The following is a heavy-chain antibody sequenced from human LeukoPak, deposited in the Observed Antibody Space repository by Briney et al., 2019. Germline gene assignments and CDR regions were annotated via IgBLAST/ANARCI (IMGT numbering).Heavy chain of an antibody. CDR1: GFTFTNYN. V-gene: IGHV3-48*01. D-gene: IGHD6-13*01. J-gene: IGHJ4*02. Sequence: GGSLRLSCAASGFTFTNYNMNWVRQAPGKGLEWVSYITGSSSTIYYADSVKGRFTISRDNAKNSLYLQMNSLRAEDTAVYYCASEPTYTSTWYTSCDYWGQGILVTVSS. CDR2: ITGSSSTI. CDR3: ASEPTYTSTWYTSCDY.